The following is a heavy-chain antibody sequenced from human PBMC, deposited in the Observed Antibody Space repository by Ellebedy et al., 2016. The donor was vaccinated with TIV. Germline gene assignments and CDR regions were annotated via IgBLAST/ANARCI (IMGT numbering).Heavy chain of an antibody. V-gene: IGHV3-23*01. Sequence: GGSLRLSCAASGFTFSSYSMNWVRQAPGKGLEWVSAISGSGGSTYYADSVKGRFTISRDNSKNTLYLQMNSLRAEDTAVYYCARDSRVTTSYYYYGMDVWGQGTTVTVSS. CDR1: GFTFSSYS. CDR2: ISGSGGST. J-gene: IGHJ6*02. D-gene: IGHD4-17*01. CDR3: ARDSRVTTSYYYYGMDV.